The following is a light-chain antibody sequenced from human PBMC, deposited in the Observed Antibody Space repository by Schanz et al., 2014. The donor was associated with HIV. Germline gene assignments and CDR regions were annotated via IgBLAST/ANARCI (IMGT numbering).Light chain of an antibody. CDR2: DVT. CDR3: SSYTTNRTVA. J-gene: IGLJ2*01. V-gene: IGLV2-14*03. CDR1: SRDVGGYNY. Sequence: QFALTQPASVSGSPGQSITISCTGTSRDVGGYNYVSWYQQHPGKAPKLMIYDVTNRPSGVSNRFSGSKSGNTASLTISGLQAEDETDYSCSSYTTNRTVAFGGGTKLTVL.